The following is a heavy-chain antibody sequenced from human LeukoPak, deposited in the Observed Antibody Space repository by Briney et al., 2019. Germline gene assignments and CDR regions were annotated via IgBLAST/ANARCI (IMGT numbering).Heavy chain of an antibody. V-gene: IGHV3-23*01. CDR3: AKGENYYYYYVDV. J-gene: IGHJ6*03. CDR1: GFTFSSYG. CDR2: ISGSGGST. Sequence: SGGTLRLSCAASGFTFSSYGMSWVRQAPGKGLEWVSAISGSGGSTYYADSVKGRFTISRDNSKNTLYLQMNSLRAEDTAVYYCAKGENYYYYYVDVWGKGTTVTISS.